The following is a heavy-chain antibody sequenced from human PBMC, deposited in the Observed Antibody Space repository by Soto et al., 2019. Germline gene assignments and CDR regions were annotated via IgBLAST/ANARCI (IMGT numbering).Heavy chain of an antibody. CDR1: GGSFSGYY. J-gene: IGHJ4*02. CDR3: ARRYGPGFDY. D-gene: IGHD4-17*01. CDR2: IYYSGGT. V-gene: IGHV4-59*08. Sequence: SETLSLTCAVDGGSFSGYYWSWIRQPPGKGLEWIGYIYYSGGTNYNPSLKSRVTISVDTSKNQFSLKLSSVTAADTAVYYCARRYGPGFDYWGQGTLVTVSS.